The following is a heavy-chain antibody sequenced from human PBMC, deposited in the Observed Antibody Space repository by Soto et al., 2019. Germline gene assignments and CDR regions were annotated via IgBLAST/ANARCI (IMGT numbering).Heavy chain of an antibody. CDR1: GFTLSSYE. V-gene: IGHV3-48*03. CDR2: ISSSGSTI. Sequence: EVQLVESGGGLVEPGGSLRLSCVASGFTLSSYEMNWVRQAPGKGLEWVSYISSSGSTIYYADSVKGRFTISRDNAKTSLYLQMSSLRAEDTAIYYCARESCSSARCSTRYGMDVWGQGTTVTVSS. CDR3: ARESCSSARCSTRYGMDV. D-gene: IGHD2-2*01. J-gene: IGHJ6*02.